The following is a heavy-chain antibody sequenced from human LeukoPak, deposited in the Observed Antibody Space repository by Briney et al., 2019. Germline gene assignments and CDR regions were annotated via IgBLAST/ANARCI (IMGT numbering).Heavy chain of an antibody. V-gene: IGHV4-4*07. J-gene: IGHJ4*02. CDR1: GGSLISYY. CDR3: ARGRLNYYDSSDYYYFDY. Sequence: PSETLSLTCTVSGGSLISYYWTWIRQPAGKGLEWIGRIYSSGTTNYNPSLKSRVSMSVDTSKNQFSLKLRSVTAADTAVYYCARGRLNYYDSSDYYYFDYWGQGTLVTVSS. CDR2: IYSSGTT. D-gene: IGHD3-22*01.